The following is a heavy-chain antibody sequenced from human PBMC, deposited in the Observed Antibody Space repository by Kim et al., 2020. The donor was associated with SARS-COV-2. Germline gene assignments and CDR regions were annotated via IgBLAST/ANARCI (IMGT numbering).Heavy chain of an antibody. J-gene: IGHJ6*02. CDR3: ARVGVVVPAAMDYYYYYGMDV. D-gene: IGHD2-2*01. V-gene: IGHV4-34*01. CDR1: GGSFSGYY. Sequence: SETLSLTCAVYGGSFSGYYWSWIRQPPGKGLEWIGEINHSGSTNYNPSLKSRVTISVDTSKNQFSLKLSSVTAADTAVYYCARVGVVVPAAMDYYYYYGMDVWGQGTTVTVSS. CDR2: INHSGST.